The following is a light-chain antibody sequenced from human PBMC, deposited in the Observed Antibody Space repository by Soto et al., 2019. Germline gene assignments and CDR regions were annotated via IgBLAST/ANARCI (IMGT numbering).Light chain of an antibody. CDR2: GAS. J-gene: IGKJ1*01. Sequence: EIVLTQSPGTLSLSPGERATLSCRASQSVSSSYLAWYQQKPGQAPRLLIYGASSRATGIPDRFSGSGSETYFTITISRLEPEDSAVYYCPQDGSPSWTFGQGTKVEIK. V-gene: IGKV3-20*01. CDR1: QSVSSSY. CDR3: PQDGSPSWT.